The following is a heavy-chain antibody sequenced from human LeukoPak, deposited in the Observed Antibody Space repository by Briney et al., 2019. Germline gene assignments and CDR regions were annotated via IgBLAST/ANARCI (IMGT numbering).Heavy chain of an antibody. V-gene: IGHV1-69*13. CDR2: IIPIFGTA. CDR3: ARAAEQYYYYYGMDV. J-gene: IGHJ6*02. Sequence: SVKASCTASGGTFTTYAISWVRQAPGQGLESMGGIIPIFGTANYAQKFQGRVTITADESTSPAYMELSSLRSEDTAVYYCARAAEQYYYYYGMDVWGQGTTVTVFS. CDR1: GGTFTTYA.